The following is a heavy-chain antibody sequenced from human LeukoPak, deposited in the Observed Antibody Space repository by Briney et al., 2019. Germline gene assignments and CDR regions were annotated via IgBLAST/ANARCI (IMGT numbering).Heavy chain of an antibody. CDR1: GFTFSSYG. D-gene: IGHD3-3*01. CDR2: IRYDGSNK. J-gene: IGHJ4*02. CDR3: AKDGLAYYDFWSGYTFDY. Sequence: GGSLRLSCAASGFTFSSYGMHWVRQAPGKGLEWVAFIRYDGSNKYYADSVKGRFTISRDNSKNTLYLQMNSLRAEDTAVYYCAKDGLAYYDFWSGYTFDYWGQGTLVTVSS. V-gene: IGHV3-30*02.